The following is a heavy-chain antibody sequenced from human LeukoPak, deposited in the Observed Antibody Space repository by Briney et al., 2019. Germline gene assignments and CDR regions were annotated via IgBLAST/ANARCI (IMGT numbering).Heavy chain of an antibody. CDR1: GGSISSYY. CDR2: IYYSGST. J-gene: IGHJ3*02. D-gene: IGHD1-7*01. CDR3: ARPQGGTTYAFDI. V-gene: IGHV4-59*12. Sequence: SETLSLTCTVSGGSISSYYWSWIRQPPGKGLEWIGYIYYSGSTNYNPSLKSRVTISVDTSKNQFSLKLSSVTAADTAVYYCARPQGGTTYAFDIWGQGTMVTVSS.